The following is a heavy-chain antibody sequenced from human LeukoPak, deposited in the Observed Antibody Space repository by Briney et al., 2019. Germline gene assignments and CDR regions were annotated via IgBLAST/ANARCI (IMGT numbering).Heavy chain of an antibody. V-gene: IGHV1-69*06. Sequence: SVKVSCKASGGTFSSYDINWVRQAPGQGLEWMGGIIPIFGTSNYAQKFQGRITIIADKSTSTAFMELSSLRFEDTAVYYCASGFFVPNSGWPSDFWGQGTLVTVSS. J-gene: IGHJ4*02. CDR2: IIPIFGTS. CDR3: ASGFFVPNSGWPSDF. D-gene: IGHD6-19*01. CDR1: GGTFSSYD.